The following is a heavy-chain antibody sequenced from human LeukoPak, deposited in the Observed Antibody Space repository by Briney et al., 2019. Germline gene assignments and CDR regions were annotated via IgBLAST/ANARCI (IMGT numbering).Heavy chain of an antibody. D-gene: IGHD3-22*01. J-gene: IGHJ4*02. Sequence: SETLSLTCSVSGDSISNSYWSWIRQPPGKRLEWIGYIYYNESTTYNPSLRSRVTISVDTSRQHFSLSLTSVTTADTAVYYCARAGWIITSAIDYWGQGALVTVSS. V-gene: IGHV4-59*13. CDR3: ARAGWIITSAIDY. CDR1: GDSISNSY. CDR2: IYYNEST.